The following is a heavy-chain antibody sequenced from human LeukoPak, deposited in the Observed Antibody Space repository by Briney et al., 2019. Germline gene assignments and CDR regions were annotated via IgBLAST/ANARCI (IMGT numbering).Heavy chain of an antibody. J-gene: IGHJ6*03. CDR2: IYSGGST. Sequence: GGSLRLSCAASGFTVSSNYMSWVRQAPGKGLEWVSVIYSGGSTYYADSVKGRFTISRDNSKNTLYLQMNSLRAEDTAVYYCARAYCGGDCYRYYYYYYMDVWGKGTTVTVSS. D-gene: IGHD2-21*02. CDR1: GFTVSSNY. V-gene: IGHV3-66*01. CDR3: ARAYCGGDCYRYYYYYYMDV.